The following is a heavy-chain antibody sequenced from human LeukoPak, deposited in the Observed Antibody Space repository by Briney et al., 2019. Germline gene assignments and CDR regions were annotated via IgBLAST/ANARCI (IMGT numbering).Heavy chain of an antibody. D-gene: IGHD6-13*01. CDR3: ARMRTTGYSSSWYVYGMDV. V-gene: IGHV4-39*07. CDR2: IYYSGST. CDR1: GGSISSSYYY. Sequence: SETLSLTCTVSGGSISSSYYYWGWIRQPPGKGLEWIGSIYYSGSTYYNPSLKSRVTISVDTSKNQFSLKLSSVTAADTAVYYCARMRTTGYSSSWYVYGMDVWGQGTTVTVSS. J-gene: IGHJ6*02.